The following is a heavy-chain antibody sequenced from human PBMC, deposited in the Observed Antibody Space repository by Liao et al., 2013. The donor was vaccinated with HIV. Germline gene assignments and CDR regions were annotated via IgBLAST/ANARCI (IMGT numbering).Heavy chain of an antibody. Sequence: QVQLQESGPGLVKPSETLSLNCTVSGGSITSHYWSWIRQTPGKGLEWLGYIYYSGSTNYNPSLKSRVTISVDTSKNQFSLKLSSVTAADTAVYYCARGREQWLVPGFDYWGQGTLVTVSS. CDR2: IYYSGST. D-gene: IGHD6-19*01. CDR3: ARGREQWLVPGFDY. J-gene: IGHJ4*02. V-gene: IGHV4-59*08. CDR1: GGSITSHY.